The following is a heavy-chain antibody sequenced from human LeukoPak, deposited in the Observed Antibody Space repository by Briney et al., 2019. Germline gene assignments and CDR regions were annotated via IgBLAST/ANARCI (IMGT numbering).Heavy chain of an antibody. CDR3: ARDGFCSSTSCYMIWFDP. CDR2: IYYSGST. D-gene: IGHD2-2*02. Sequence: PSETLSLTCTVSGGSISSYYWSWIRQPPGKGLEWIGYIYYSGSTNYNPSLKSRVTISVDTSKNQFSLKLSSVTAADTAVYYCARDGFCSSTSCYMIWFDPWGQGTLVTVSS. CDR1: GGSISSYY. V-gene: IGHV4-59*01. J-gene: IGHJ5*02.